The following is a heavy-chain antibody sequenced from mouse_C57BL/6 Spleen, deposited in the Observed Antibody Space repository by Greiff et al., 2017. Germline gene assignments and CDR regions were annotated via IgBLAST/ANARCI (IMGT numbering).Heavy chain of an antibody. CDR3: ARRDYGNYFFDY. V-gene: IGHV1-81*01. CDR2: IYPRSGNT. CDR1: GYTFTSYG. D-gene: IGHD2-1*01. J-gene: IGHJ2*01. Sequence: LEESGAELARPGASVKLSCKASGYTFTSYGISWVKQRTGQGLEWIGEIYPRSGNTYYNEKFKGKATLTADKSSSTAYMELRSLTSEDSAVYFCARRDYGNYFFDYWGQGTTLTVSS.